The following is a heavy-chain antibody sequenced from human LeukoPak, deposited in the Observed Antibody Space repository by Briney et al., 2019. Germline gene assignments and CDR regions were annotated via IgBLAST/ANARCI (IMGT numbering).Heavy chain of an antibody. CDR2: ISYDGSNK. J-gene: IGHJ4*02. V-gene: IGHV3-30-3*01. D-gene: IGHD2-21*02. CDR3: ARVEGFPSRTRDTIFDY. Sequence: GGSLRLSCAASGLTFSSYAMHWVRQAPGKGLEWVAVISYDGSNKYYADSVKGRFTISRDNSKNTLYLQMNSLRAEDTAVYYCARVEGFPSRTRDTIFDYWGQGTLVTVSS. CDR1: GLTFSSYA.